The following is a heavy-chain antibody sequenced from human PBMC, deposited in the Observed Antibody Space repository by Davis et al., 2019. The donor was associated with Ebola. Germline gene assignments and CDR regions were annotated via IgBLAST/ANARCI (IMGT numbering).Heavy chain of an antibody. J-gene: IGHJ3*02. V-gene: IGHV1-18*01. CDR3: ARDTGYCSGGSCYSSAFDI. CDR2: ISAYNGNT. Sequence: AASVKVSCKASGYTFTSYGISWVRQAPGQGLEWMGWISAYNGNTNYAQKLQGRVTMTTDTSTSTAYMALRSLRSDDTAVYYCARDTGYCSGGSCYSSAFDIWGQGTMVTVSS. CDR1: GYTFTSYG. D-gene: IGHD2-15*01.